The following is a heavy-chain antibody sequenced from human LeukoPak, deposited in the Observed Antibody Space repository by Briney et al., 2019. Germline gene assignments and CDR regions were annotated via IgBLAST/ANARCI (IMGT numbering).Heavy chain of an antibody. CDR3: AGNNILTGYYLFDY. CDR1: GFTFSSFW. Sequence: GGSLRLSCAAPGFTFSSFWMSWFRQAPGKGLEWVSYISSSSSTVYYADSVKGRFTISRDNAKNSLYLQMNSLRADDTAVYYCAGNNILTGYYLFDYWGQGTLVTVSS. D-gene: IGHD3-9*01. V-gene: IGHV3-48*04. J-gene: IGHJ4*02. CDR2: ISSSSSTV.